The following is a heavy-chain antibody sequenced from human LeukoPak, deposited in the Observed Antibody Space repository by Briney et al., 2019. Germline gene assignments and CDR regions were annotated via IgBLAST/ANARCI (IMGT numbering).Heavy chain of an antibody. Sequence: PSETLSLTCTVSRASMSSFFWSWIRQPPGKGLGWIGHIHYSGTTKYNPSLTSRITLSMDTSKSQVSLRLTSVTAADTAMYYCAASGNSWREGFFHDWGQGTLVSVSS. D-gene: IGHD4-23*01. J-gene: IGHJ1*01. CDR1: RASMSSFF. V-gene: IGHV4-59*03. CDR3: AASGNSWREGFFHD. CDR2: IHYSGTT.